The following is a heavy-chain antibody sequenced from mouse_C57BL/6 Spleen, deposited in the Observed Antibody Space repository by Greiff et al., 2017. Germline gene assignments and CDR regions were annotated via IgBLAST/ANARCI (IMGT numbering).Heavy chain of an antibody. CDR3: TTDYYSNYLDY. CDR1: GFNINDYY. Sequence: VQLQQSGAELVRPGASVKLSCTASGFNINDYYMHWVKQRPEQGLEWIGRIDPEDGDPEYAPKFQGKATMPADTSSHTAYLQRSSLTSEDTAVYYCTTDYYSNYLDYWGQGTTLTVSS. CDR2: IDPEDGDP. D-gene: IGHD2-5*01. J-gene: IGHJ2*01. V-gene: IGHV14-1*01.